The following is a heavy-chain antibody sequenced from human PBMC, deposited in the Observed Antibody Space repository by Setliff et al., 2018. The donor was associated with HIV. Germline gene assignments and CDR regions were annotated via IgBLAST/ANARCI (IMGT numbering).Heavy chain of an antibody. CDR2: TYTSVT. V-gene: IGHV4-4*08. Sequence: SETLSLTCTVSGGSISSYYWSWIRQPPGKGLEWIGYTYTSVTNYKPSLKSRVTISIDTSKNQFSLKLASVTAADTAIYYCARSKGGGSGSFSYWGQGTLVTVSS. J-gene: IGHJ4*02. D-gene: IGHD3-10*01. CDR3: ARSKGGGSGSFSY. CDR1: GGSISSYY.